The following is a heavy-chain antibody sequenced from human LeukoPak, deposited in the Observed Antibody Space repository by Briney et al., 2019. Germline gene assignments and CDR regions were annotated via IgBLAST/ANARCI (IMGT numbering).Heavy chain of an antibody. D-gene: IGHD3-9*01. CDR1: GFPFSTDW. Sequence: GGSLRLSCAASGFPFSTDWMIWVRQAPGKGLEWVSAISGGGGSTYYADSVKGRFTISRDNSKNTLSLQMNSLRAEDTAVYYCARATTYDILTGFSDYWGQGTLVTVSS. CDR2: ISGGGGST. J-gene: IGHJ4*02. CDR3: ARATTYDILTGFSDY. V-gene: IGHV3-23*01.